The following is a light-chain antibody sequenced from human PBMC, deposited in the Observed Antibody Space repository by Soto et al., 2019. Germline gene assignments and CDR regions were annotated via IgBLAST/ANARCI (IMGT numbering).Light chain of an antibody. Sequence: QSALTQPASGSGSPGQSITISCPGTSSDVGGYNYVSWYQQHPGKAPKLMISDVSNRPSGVSDRFYGAKSGNTASLTISGRQAEDEADYYCSSYTNSGTLVVFGGGTKLTVL. CDR1: SSDVGGYNY. CDR3: SSYTNSGTLVV. J-gene: IGLJ2*01. CDR2: DVS. V-gene: IGLV2-14*01.